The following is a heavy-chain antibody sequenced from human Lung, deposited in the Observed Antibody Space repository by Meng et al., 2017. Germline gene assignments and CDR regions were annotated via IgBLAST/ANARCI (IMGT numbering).Heavy chain of an antibody. D-gene: IGHD2-2*01. CDR3: ARGLGEAVVPRTMFDY. Sequence: QVQRQEAGPGLVKPSGTRSLTCGVSGGSISSSNWWSWVRQPPGKGLEWIGEIYHSGGTKYNPSLKSRVTISVDKSKNQFSLKLSSVTAADTAVYYCARGLGEAVVPRTMFDYWGQGTLVTVAS. V-gene: IGHV4-4*02. CDR2: IYHSGGT. J-gene: IGHJ4*02. CDR1: GGSISSSNW.